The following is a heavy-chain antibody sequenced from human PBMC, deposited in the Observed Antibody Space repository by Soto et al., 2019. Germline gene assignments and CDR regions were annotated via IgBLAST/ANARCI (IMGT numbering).Heavy chain of an antibody. CDR2: IKQDGSEK. D-gene: IGHD2-2*01. Sequence: GGSLRLSCAASGFTFSSYWMSWVRQAPGKGLEWVANIKQDGSEKYYVDSVKGRFTISRDNAKNSLYLQMNSLRAEDTAVYYCAREDIVVVPARVPPLRRFDPWGQGTLVTVSS. V-gene: IGHV3-7*01. CDR3: AREDIVVVPARVPPLRRFDP. CDR1: GFTFSSYW. J-gene: IGHJ5*02.